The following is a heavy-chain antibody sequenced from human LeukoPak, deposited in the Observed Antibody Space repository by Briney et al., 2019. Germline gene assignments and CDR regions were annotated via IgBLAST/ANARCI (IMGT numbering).Heavy chain of an antibody. V-gene: IGHV5-51*01. CDR1: GYKLTNNW. J-gene: IGHJ4*02. Sequence: GESLKISCKISGYKLTNNWIGWVRQVPGKGLEWMGIIYPGDSDTRYSPSFQGQVTISADKSISTAYLQWSSLKASDTAMYYCARHEGSYGDYGSIGYWGQGTLVTVSS. D-gene: IGHD4-17*01. CDR2: IYPGDSDT. CDR3: ARHEGSYGDYGSIGY.